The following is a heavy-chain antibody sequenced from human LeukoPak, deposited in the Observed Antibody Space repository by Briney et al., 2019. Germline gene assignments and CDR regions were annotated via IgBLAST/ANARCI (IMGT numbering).Heavy chain of an antibody. CDR1: GFTFSSYG. D-gene: IGHD4-17*01. Sequence: GRSLTLSCAASGFTFSSYGIHWVRQAPGRGLGWVAVISYDGTNKYYADSVKGRFTISRDNSKNTLDQQMNSRRAEDTAVYYCAKDMEDYGDSGSCYFDYWGQGTLVTVSS. J-gene: IGHJ4*02. V-gene: IGHV3-30*18. CDR3: AKDMEDYGDSGSCYFDY. CDR2: ISYDGTNK.